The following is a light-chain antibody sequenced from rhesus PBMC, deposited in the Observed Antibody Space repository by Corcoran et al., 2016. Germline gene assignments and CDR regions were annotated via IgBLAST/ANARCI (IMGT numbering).Light chain of an antibody. CDR1: QGISSY. V-gene: IGKV1-38*01. J-gene: IGKJ1*01. CDR2: DAS. Sequence: DIQLTQSPSSLSASVGDRVTITCRASQGISSYLAWYQQKSGKAPKLLIYDASNLQSGVPSRFSGSGSWTEFTLTSSSLQPEDFATYYCQQRNSYPWTFGQGTKVEIK. CDR3: QQRNSYPWT.